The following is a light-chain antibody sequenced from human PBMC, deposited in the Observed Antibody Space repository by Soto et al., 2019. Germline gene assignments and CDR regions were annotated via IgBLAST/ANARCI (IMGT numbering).Light chain of an antibody. CDR2: QVT. CDR3: TLNSSSSTFSV. V-gene: IGLV2-14*01. Sequence: QTALTQPASVSGSPGQSITISCTGTSSDIGGYYYVSWYQHHPGKAPKLIIYQVTNRPSGVSHRFSGSNSGNTASLTISGPQAEDEADYYCTLNSSSSTFSVFGTGPKVTVL. J-gene: IGLJ1*01. CDR1: SSDIGGYYY.